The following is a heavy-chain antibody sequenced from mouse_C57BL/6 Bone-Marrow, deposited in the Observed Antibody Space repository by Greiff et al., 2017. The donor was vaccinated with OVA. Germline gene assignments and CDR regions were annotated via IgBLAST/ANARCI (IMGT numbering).Heavy chain of an antibody. J-gene: IGHJ4*01. D-gene: IGHD2-5*01. Sequence: EVKLMESGGGLVQPGGSLKLSCAASGFTFSDYGMAWVRQAPRKGPEWVAFISNLAYSIYYADTVTGRFTISRENAKNTLYLEMSSLRSDDTAMYYCARSYYSNYGGDYWGQGTSVTVSS. CDR1: GFTFSDYG. CDR3: ARSYYSNYGGDY. V-gene: IGHV5-15*01. CDR2: ISNLAYSI.